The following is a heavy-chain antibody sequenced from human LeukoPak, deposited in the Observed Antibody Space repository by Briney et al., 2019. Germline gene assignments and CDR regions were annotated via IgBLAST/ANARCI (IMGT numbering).Heavy chain of an antibody. CDR3: ARDVPQLAYYDFWSGYYEY. D-gene: IGHD3-3*01. CDR1: GGSISSYY. Sequence: PSETLSLTCTVSGGSISSYYWSWIRQPPGKGLEWIGYIYYSGSTNYNPSLKSRVTISVDTSKNQFSLKLSSVTAADTAVYYCARDVPQLAYYDFWSGYYEYWGQGTLVTVSS. V-gene: IGHV4-59*01. J-gene: IGHJ4*02. CDR2: IYYSGST.